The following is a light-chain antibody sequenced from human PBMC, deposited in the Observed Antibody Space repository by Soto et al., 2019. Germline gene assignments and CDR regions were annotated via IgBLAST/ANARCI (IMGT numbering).Light chain of an antibody. V-gene: IGKV1-5*01. Sequence: TQSPSTLSASVGDRVTITCGASQSIGTWLAWYQQKPGKAPKLLIFDASTLESGVPSRFSGSGSGTDLTITISSLQPDDVETYYGQQYRDSSGAFGQGTKVDIK. CDR2: DAS. J-gene: IGKJ1*01. CDR1: QSIGTW. CDR3: QQYRDSSGA.